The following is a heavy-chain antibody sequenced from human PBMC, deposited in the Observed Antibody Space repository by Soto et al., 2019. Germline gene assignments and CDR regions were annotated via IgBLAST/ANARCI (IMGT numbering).Heavy chain of an antibody. D-gene: IGHD3-22*01. Sequence: ASVKVSCKASGYTFTSYGISWVRQAPGQGLEWMGWISAYNGNTKYAQKLQGRVTMTTDTSTSTAYMELRSLRSDDTAVYYCARDRNTYYYDSSGYYYWWFDPWG. J-gene: IGHJ5*02. CDR1: GYTFTSYG. CDR3: ARDRNTYYYDSSGYYYWWFDP. CDR2: ISAYNGNT. V-gene: IGHV1-18*04.